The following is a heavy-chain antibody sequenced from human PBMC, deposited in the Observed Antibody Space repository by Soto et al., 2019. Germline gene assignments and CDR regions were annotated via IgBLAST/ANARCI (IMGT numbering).Heavy chain of an antibody. CDR2: INPSGGST. D-gene: IGHD6-13*01. CDR3: AGGGGAAAYYYYGMDV. V-gene: IGHV1-46*01. CDR1: GYTFTSYY. Sequence: ASVKVSCKASGYTFTSYYMHWVRQAPGQGLEWMGIINPSGGSTSYAQKFQGRVTMTRDTSTSTVYMELSSLRSEDTAVYYCAGGGGAAAYYYYGMDVWGQGTTVTVSS. J-gene: IGHJ6*02.